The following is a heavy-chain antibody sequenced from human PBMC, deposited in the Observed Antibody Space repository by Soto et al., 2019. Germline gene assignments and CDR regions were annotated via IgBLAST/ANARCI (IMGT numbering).Heavy chain of an antibody. Sequence: ASVKVSCKASGYTFTSYAMHWVRQAPGQRLEWMGWINAGNGNTKYSQKFQGRVTITRDTSASTAYMELSSLRSEDTAVYYCARVYCSSTSCYAWDYYYYYGMDVWGQGTTVTVSS. CDR2: INAGNGNT. J-gene: IGHJ6*02. V-gene: IGHV1-3*01. D-gene: IGHD2-2*01. CDR3: ARVYCSSTSCYAWDYYYYYGMDV. CDR1: GYTFTSYA.